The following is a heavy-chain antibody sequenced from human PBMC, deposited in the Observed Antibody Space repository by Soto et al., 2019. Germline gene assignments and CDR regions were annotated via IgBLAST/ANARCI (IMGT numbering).Heavy chain of an antibody. CDR2: MNPNSGNT. J-gene: IGHJ4*02. V-gene: IGHV1-8*01. CDR3: ARGSRARYCSGGRCYVY. CDR1: SYSFTSYD. Sequence: ASVNVCSKASSYSFTSYDINSVRQATLQTVEWMGWMNPNSGNTGYAQKFQGRVTMTRNTSISTAYMELSSLRSEDTAVYYCARGSRARYCSGGRCYVYWGQGTLVTGSS. D-gene: IGHD2-15*01.